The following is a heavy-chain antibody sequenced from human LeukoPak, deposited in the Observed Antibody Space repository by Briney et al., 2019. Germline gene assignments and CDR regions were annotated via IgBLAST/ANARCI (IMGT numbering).Heavy chain of an antibody. Sequence: SETLSLTCTVSGGSISSNSYYWGWIRQPPGKGLEWIGSIYYSGSTYYNPSLKSRVTISVDTSKNQFSLKLTSVTAADTAVYYCARELNWRYFDYWGQGTLVTVSS. D-gene: IGHD1-1*01. J-gene: IGHJ4*02. CDR1: GGSISSNSYY. V-gene: IGHV4-39*07. CDR3: ARELNWRYFDY. CDR2: IYYSGST.